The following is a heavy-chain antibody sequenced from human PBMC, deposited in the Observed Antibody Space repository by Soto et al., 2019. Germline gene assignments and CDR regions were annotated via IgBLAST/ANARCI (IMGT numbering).Heavy chain of an antibody. CDR2: ISYDGSNK. V-gene: IGHV3-30*18. Sequence: PGGSLRLSCAASGFTFSSYGMHWVRQAPGKGLEWVAVISYDGSNKYYADSVKGRFTISRDNSKNTLYLQMNSLRAEDTAVYYCAKDLDSGYDFKGDYYYGMDVWGQGTTVTVSS. CDR1: GFTFSSYG. J-gene: IGHJ6*02. D-gene: IGHD5-12*01. CDR3: AKDLDSGYDFKGDYYYGMDV.